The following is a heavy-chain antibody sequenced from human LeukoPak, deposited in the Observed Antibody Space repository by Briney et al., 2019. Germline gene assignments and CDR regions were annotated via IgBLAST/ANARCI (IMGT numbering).Heavy chain of an antibody. V-gene: IGHV1-46*01. Sequence: ASVKVSCKASGYTCTSYYMHWVRQAPGQGLEWMGIINPSGGSTSYAQKFQGRVTMTRDTSTSTAYMELSSLRSEDTAVYYCAREGRQYYYDSSGYYYLNWGQGTLVTVSS. CDR2: INPSGGST. J-gene: IGHJ4*02. CDR3: AREGRQYYYDSSGYYYLN. D-gene: IGHD3-22*01. CDR1: GYTCTSYY.